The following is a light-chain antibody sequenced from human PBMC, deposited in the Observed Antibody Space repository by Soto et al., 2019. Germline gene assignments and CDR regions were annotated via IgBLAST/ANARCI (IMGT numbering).Light chain of an antibody. V-gene: IGLV2-14*01. CDR2: EVS. CDR1: SSDVGGYNY. CDR3: SSYAGSTTFYV. Sequence: QSVLTQPASVSGSPGQSITISCTGTSSDVGGYNYVSWYQQHPGKAPKLMIYEVSNRPSGVSNRFSGSKSGNTASLTIFGLQPADEADYYCSSYAGSTTFYVFGTGTKVTVL. J-gene: IGLJ1*01.